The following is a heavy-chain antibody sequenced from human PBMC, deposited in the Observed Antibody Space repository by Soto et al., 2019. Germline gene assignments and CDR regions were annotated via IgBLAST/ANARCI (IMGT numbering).Heavy chain of an antibody. CDR1: GFTFSSYW. CDR2: IKQDGSEK. Sequence: GGSLRLSCAASGFTFSSYWVSWVRQAPGKGLEWVANIKQDGSEKYYVDSVKGRFTISRDNAKNSLYLQMNSLRAEDTAVYYCAGAVTSPYYYYGMDVWGQGTTVTVSS. V-gene: IGHV3-7*04. D-gene: IGHD4-4*01. J-gene: IGHJ6*02. CDR3: AGAVTSPYYYYGMDV.